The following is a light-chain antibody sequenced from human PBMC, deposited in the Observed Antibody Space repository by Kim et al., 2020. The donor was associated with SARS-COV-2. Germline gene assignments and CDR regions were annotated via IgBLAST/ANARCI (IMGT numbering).Light chain of an antibody. J-gene: IGKJ1*01. Sequence: FPGERATLSCRASQGVSSTYLAWFQQKPGQAPRLLIYGASNRATGIPDRFSASGSGTDFTLTISRLESEDFAVYYCQQYGTSPRTFGQGTKVDIK. CDR3: QQYGTSPRT. CDR2: GAS. V-gene: IGKV3-20*01. CDR1: QGVSSTY.